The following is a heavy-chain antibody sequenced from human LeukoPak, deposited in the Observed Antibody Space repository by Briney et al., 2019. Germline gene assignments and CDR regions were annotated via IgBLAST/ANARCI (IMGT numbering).Heavy chain of an antibody. J-gene: IGHJ4*02. Sequence: VEAPKTPFNCSGYGFTTYWIVWVRQMPRKGVEWMGCNYPSDSDTRYHSSSQGQGPITTYQAISTASLPGSSLKPSDTAMDYCARHKAGIAVTGPLFDYWGQGTLVTVSS. CDR2: NYPSDSDT. CDR3: ARHKAGIAVTGPLFDY. D-gene: IGHD6-19*01. CDR1: GYGFTTYW. V-gene: IGHV5-51*01.